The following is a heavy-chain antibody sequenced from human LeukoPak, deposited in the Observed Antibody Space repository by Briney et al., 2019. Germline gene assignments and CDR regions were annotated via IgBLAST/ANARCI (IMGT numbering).Heavy chain of an antibody. Sequence: GGSLRLSCEASGFTFSSYSMNWVRQAPGQGLEWVSYIDSSGGHVYYVDSVKGRFTTSRDNTRDSLYLQMTSLRAEDTAVYYCARAYFDSGAPYDYWGQGTLVSVSS. CDR1: GFTFSSYS. CDR3: ARAYFDSGAPYDY. CDR2: IDSSGGHV. V-gene: IGHV3-21*01. D-gene: IGHD3-22*01. J-gene: IGHJ4*02.